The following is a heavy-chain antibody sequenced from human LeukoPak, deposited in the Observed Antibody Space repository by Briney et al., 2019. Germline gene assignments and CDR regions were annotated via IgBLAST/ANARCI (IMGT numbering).Heavy chain of an antibody. CDR3: AREGLDYLRAFDI. CDR1: GFTVSSNY. V-gene: IGHV3-53*01. Sequence: GGSLRLSCAASGFTVSSNYMSWARQAPGKGLEWVSVIYSGGSTYYADSVKGRFTISRDNSKNTLYLQMNSLRAEDTAVYYCAREGLDYLRAFDIWGQGTMVTVSS. J-gene: IGHJ3*02. D-gene: IGHD3/OR15-3a*01. CDR2: IYSGGST.